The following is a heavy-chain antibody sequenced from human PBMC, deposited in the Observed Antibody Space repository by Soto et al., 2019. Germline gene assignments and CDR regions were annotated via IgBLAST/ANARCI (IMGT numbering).Heavy chain of an antibody. CDR1: GGSISSGGYY. V-gene: IGHV4-31*03. J-gene: IGHJ4*02. CDR2: IYYSGST. D-gene: IGHD3-22*01. CDR3: AREAKGSGYYFDY. Sequence: PSETLSLTCTVSGGSISSGGYYWSWIRQHPGKGLEWIGYIYYSGSTYYNPSLKSRVTISVDTSKNQFSLKLSSVTAADTAVYYCAREAKGSGYYFDYWGQGTLVTVSS.